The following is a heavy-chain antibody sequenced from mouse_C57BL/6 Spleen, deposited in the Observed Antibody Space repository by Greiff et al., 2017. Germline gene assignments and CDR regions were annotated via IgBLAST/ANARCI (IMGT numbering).Heavy chain of an antibody. Sequence: QVQLKQPGTELVKPGASVKLSCKASGYTFTSYWMHWVKQKPGQGLEWIGNINPSNGGTNYNEKFKSKSTLTVDKSSSPAYMQLSSLTSEDSAVYYCAREGDYGWFADWGQGTLVTVSA. CDR1: GYTFTSYW. CDR2: INPSNGGT. J-gene: IGHJ3*01. CDR3: AREGDYGWFAD. D-gene: IGHD1-1*02. V-gene: IGHV1-53*01.